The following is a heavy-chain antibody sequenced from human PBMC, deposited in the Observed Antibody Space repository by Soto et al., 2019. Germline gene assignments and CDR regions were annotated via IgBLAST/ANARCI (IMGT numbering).Heavy chain of an antibody. V-gene: IGHV3-11*01. J-gene: IGHJ4*02. Sequence: GGSLRLSCAASGFTFSDYYISWIRQAPEKGLEWISYISSSDNIIYYADSVKGRFTISRDNAKNSLYLQMNSLRAEDTAVYFCARDLGYYDSGGYFDYWGQGTLVIVSS. CDR1: GFTFSDYY. CDR3: ARDLGYYDSGGYFDY. D-gene: IGHD3-22*01. CDR2: ISSSDNII.